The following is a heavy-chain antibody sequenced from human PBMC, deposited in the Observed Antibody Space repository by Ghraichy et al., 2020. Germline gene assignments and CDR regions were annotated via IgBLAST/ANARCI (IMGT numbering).Heavy chain of an antibody. Sequence: GESLNISCAASGFTFSSYAMSWVRQAPGKGLEWVSAISGSGGSTYYADSVKGRFTISRDNSKNTLYLQMNSLRAEDTAVYYCAKDGKYSSGRRDYWGQGTLVTVSS. D-gene: IGHD6-19*01. V-gene: IGHV3-23*01. CDR2: ISGSGGST. CDR1: GFTFSSYA. J-gene: IGHJ4*02. CDR3: AKDGKYSSGRRDY.